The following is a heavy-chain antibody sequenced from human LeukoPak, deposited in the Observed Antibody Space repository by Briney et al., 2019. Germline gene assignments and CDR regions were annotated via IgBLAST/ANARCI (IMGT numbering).Heavy chain of an antibody. D-gene: IGHD3-22*01. J-gene: IGHJ4*02. V-gene: IGHV3-23*01. CDR2: ISGSGGST. CDR1: GFAFSSYA. Sequence: GGSLRLSCAASGFAFSSYAMSWVRQAPGKGLEWVSAISGSGGSTYYADSVKGRFTISRDNSKNTPYLQMNSLRTEDTAVYYCVVWGEDRSGHRFDFWGQGTLVTVSS. CDR3: VVWGEDRSGHRFDF.